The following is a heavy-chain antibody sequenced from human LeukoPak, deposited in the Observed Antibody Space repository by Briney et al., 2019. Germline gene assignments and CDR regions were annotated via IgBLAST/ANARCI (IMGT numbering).Heavy chain of an antibody. CDR1: GFTFSDYG. CDR2: IWFDGTNK. CDR3: AKDKDIVVVAGAIPAHFDY. J-gene: IGHJ4*02. Sequence: GRSLRLSCAASGFTFSDYGMHWVRQAPGKGLEWVAAIWFDGTNKYYSDSVKGRFTVSGDNSKNTLYLEMNSLRAEDTAVYHCAKDKDIVVVAGAIPAHFDYWGQGTLVTVSS. D-gene: IGHD2-2*02. V-gene: IGHV3-30*18.